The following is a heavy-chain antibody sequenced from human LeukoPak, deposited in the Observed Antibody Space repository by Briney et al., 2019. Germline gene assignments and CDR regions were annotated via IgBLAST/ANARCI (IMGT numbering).Heavy chain of an antibody. CDR2: IKQDGSEK. CDR1: GFTFSSYW. Sequence: GGSLRLSCAASGFTFSSYWMSWVRQAPGKGLEWVANIKQDGSEKYYVDSVKGRFTISRDNAKNSLYLQMNSLRAEDTAVYYCARPPLWGIQLWYDAFDIWGQGTMVTVSS. V-gene: IGHV3-7*01. D-gene: IGHD5-18*01. CDR3: ARPPLWGIQLWYDAFDI. J-gene: IGHJ3*02.